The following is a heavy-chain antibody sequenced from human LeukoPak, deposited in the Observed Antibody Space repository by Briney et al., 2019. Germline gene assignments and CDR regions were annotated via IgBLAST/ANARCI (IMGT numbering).Heavy chain of an antibody. CDR2: INWNGETI. D-gene: IGHD7-27*01. Sequence: GGSLRLSCATSGVTFEDFGMAWVRQVPGKGPEWVSGINWNGETIAYRDSVKGRFTISRDSARRSVYLQMNSLRDEDTALYYCAKEKGANWDPFDYWGRGTLVIVSS. V-gene: IGHV3-20*04. J-gene: IGHJ4*02. CDR3: AKEKGANWDPFDY. CDR1: GVTFEDFG.